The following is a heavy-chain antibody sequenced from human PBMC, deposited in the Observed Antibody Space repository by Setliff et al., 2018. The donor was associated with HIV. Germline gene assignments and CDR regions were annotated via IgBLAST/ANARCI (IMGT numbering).Heavy chain of an antibody. Sequence: SETLSLTCTVSGGSISSNNYYWGWIRQPPGKGLEWIGSIYYSGSTYYNPSLKSRVTISVDTSKNHFSLKLRSVTAADTAMYYCARTSEMATPNIYFDYWGQGTLVTVSS. D-gene: IGHD5-12*01. V-gene: IGHV4-39*01. CDR1: GGSISSNNYY. CDR3: ARTSEMATPNIYFDY. J-gene: IGHJ4*02. CDR2: IYYSGST.